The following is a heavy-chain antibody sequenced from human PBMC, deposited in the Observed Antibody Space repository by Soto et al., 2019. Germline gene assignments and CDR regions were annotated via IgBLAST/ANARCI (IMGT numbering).Heavy chain of an antibody. J-gene: IGHJ4*02. CDR2: IWYDGSSE. V-gene: IGHV3-33*01. CDR3: ARERGFVRGVLRYYLDY. CDR1: GYSFRSYG. Sequence: GGSLRLSCAASGYSFRSYGMHWVRQAPGKGLEWVALIWYDGSSEYYADSVQGRFTISRDNSETTVYLQMNSLSVEDTAIYYCARERGFVRGVLRYYLDYWGQGTLVTVSS. D-gene: IGHD3-10*01.